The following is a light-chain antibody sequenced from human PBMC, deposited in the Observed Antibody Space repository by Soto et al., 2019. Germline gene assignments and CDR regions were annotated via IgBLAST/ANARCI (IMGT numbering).Light chain of an antibody. V-gene: IGKV1-5*03. CDR2: KAS. CDR3: QQYHSYGT. J-gene: IGKJ1*01. CDR1: QSISSW. Sequence: DIPMTQSPSTLSASVGDRVTITCRASQSISSWLAWYQQKPGKAPKLLIYKASSLESGVPSRFSGSGSGTEFTLTISSLQPDDFATYYCQQYHSYGTFGQGTKVEIK.